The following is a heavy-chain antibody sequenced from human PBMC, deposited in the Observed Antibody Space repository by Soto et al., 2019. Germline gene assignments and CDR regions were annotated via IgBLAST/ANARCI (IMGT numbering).Heavy chain of an antibody. V-gene: IGHV1-69*13. D-gene: IGHD4-4*01. CDR2: IIPIFGTA. Sequence: ASVKVSCKASGGTFSSYAISWVRQAPGQGLEWMGGIIPIFGTANYAQKFQGRVTVTADESTSTAYMELSSLRSEDTAVYYCARDLSYDYSNWFDPWGQGXLVTVSS. CDR1: GGTFSSYA. CDR3: ARDLSYDYSNWFDP. J-gene: IGHJ5*02.